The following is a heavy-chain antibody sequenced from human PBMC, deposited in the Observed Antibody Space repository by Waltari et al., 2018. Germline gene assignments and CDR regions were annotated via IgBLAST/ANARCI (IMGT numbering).Heavy chain of an antibody. V-gene: IGHV1-2*04. J-gene: IGHJ6*02. CDR1: GYTFTGYY. Sequence: QVQLVQSGAEVKKPGASVKVSCKASGYTFTGYYMHWVRQAPGQGLEWMGWISPNSGGTNYAQKLQGWVTMTRDTSISTAYMELSRLRSDDTAVYYCARVASPYYYYGMDVWGQGTTVTVSS. D-gene: IGHD3-3*02. CDR3: ARVASPYYYYGMDV. CDR2: ISPNSGGT.